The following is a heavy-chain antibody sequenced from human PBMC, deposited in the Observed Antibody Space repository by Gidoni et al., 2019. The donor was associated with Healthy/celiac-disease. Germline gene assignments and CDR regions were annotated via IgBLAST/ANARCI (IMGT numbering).Heavy chain of an antibody. CDR2: IWYDGSNK. CDR3: ARQNLYGSYSGDFDY. Sequence: QVQLVESGGGVVQPGRSLRLSCAASGFTFSSYGMHWFRQAPGKGLEWVAVIWYDGSNKYYADSVKGRFTISRDNSKNTLYLQMNSLRAEDTAVYYCARQNLYGSYSGDFDYWGQGTLVTVSS. D-gene: IGHD1-26*01. V-gene: IGHV3-33*01. J-gene: IGHJ4*02. CDR1: GFTFSSYG.